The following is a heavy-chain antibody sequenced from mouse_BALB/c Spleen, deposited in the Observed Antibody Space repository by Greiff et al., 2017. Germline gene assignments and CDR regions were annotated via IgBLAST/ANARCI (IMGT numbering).Heavy chain of an antibody. Sequence: QVQLQQPGAELVKPGASVKLSCKASGYTFTSYWMPWVKQSPGQGLEWIGEINPSNGRTNYNEKFKSKSTLTVDKSSSTAYMQLSSLTSEDSAVYDSAREGAYGSCGIAYWGQGTLVTVSA. J-gene: IGHJ3*01. D-gene: IGHD1-1*02. CDR1: GYTFTSYW. CDR3: AREGAYGSCGIAY. V-gene: IGHV1S81*02. CDR2: INPSNGRT.